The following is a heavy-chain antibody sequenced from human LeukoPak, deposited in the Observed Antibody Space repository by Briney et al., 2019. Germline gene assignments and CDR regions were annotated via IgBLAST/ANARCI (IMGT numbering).Heavy chain of an antibody. CDR3: ARARKYNGNPNWIDL. V-gene: IGHV4-38-2*02. CDR2: ISHSENT. D-gene: IGHD2-8*01. Sequence: SETLSLTCYVSGDSISSSYFWGWMRQPPGTGLEWIGSISHSENTFYNPSLKSRVTISVDTSKNHFSLNLSAVTAADTAVYYCARARKYNGNPNWIDLWGQGVLVTVSS. J-gene: IGHJ5*02. CDR1: GDSISSSYF.